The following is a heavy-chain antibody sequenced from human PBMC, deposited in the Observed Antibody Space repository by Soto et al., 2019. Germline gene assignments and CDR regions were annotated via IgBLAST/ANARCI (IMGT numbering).Heavy chain of an antibody. CDR3: GDWHSSAYYVY. D-gene: IGHD3-22*01. V-gene: IGHV3-64*07. CDR1: GFTFSSSP. CDR2: ISSNGGNT. J-gene: IGHJ4*02. Sequence: EVQLLESGGGLVQPGGSLRLSCAASGFTFSSSPMHWVRQAPGKRPEYVSSISSNGGNTYYADSVKGRVTISRDNSKNTRYLQMGRLRTEDMAGYYCGDWHSSAYYVYCGQWTQVTVSS.